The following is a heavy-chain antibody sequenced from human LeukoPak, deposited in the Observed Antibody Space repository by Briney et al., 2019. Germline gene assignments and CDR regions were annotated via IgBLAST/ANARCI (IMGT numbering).Heavy chain of an antibody. Sequence: SSETLSLTCTVSGGSISSYYWSWIRQPAGRGLEWIGRIYYSGSTYYNPSLKSRVTISVDTSKNQFSLKLSSVTAADTAVYYCAREGFLEGSFDYWGQGTLVTVSS. CDR1: GGSISSYY. CDR3: AREGFLEGSFDY. J-gene: IGHJ4*02. CDR2: IYYSGST. V-gene: IGHV4-4*07. D-gene: IGHD3-3*01.